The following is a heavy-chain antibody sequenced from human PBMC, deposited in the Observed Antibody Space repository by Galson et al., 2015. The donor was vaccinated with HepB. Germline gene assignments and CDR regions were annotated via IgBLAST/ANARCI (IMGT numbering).Heavy chain of an antibody. CDR1: GYTFTGYY. D-gene: IGHD3-22*01. V-gene: IGHV1-2*02. CDR2: IDPNSAGT. J-gene: IGHJ3*02. CDR3: ARANYDSSGYAGPRDAFDI. Sequence: SVKVSCKASGYTFTGYYIHWVRQAPGQGLEWMGWIDPNSAGTNYAQKFQGRVTMTRDTSISTAYMELSRLRSDDTAVYYCARANYDSSGYAGPRDAFDIWGQGTMVSVSS.